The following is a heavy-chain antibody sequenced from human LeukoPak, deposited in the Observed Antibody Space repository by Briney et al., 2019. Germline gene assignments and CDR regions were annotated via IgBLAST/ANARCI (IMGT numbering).Heavy chain of an antibody. CDR3: ARHGDTYYYDSSTLHY. CDR2: IYPGDSDT. CDR1: GYSFTSYW. D-gene: IGHD3-22*01. V-gene: IGHV5-51*01. Sequence: NHGESLKISCKGSGYSFTSYWIGWVRQMPGKGLEWMGIIYPGDSDTRYSPSFQGQVTISADKSISTAYLQWSSLKASDTAMYYCARHGDTYYYDSSTLHYWGQGTLVTVSS. J-gene: IGHJ4*02.